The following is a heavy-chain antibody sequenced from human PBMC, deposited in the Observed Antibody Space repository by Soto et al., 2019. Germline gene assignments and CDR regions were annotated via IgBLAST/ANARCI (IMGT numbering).Heavy chain of an antibody. J-gene: IGHJ6*02. CDR2: IIPIFGTA. CDR3: ARSVGHTSQYGMDV. Sequence: QVQLVQSGAEVKKPGSSVKVSCKASGHTFSSYAISWVRQAPGQGLEWMGGIIPIFGTATYAQKFQGRVTITADESTSTAYMELSSLKSEDTAVYYCARSVGHTSQYGMDVWGQGTTVTVSS. V-gene: IGHV1-69*12. CDR1: GHTFSSYA. D-gene: IGHD2-2*01.